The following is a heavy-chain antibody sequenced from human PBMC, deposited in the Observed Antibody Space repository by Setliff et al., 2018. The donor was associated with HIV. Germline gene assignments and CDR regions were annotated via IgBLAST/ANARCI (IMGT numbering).Heavy chain of an antibody. CDR2: INSDGSST. D-gene: IGHD3-10*01. Sequence: PGGSLRLSCAASGFTFSGYWMHWVRQAPGKGLVWVSRINSDGSSTTYADSVKGRFTISRDNSKNTLYLQMNSLRVEDTAMYYCARNPQGSYWVTRYGMDVWGRGTTVTVSS. V-gene: IGHV3-74*01. J-gene: IGHJ6*02. CDR1: GFTFSGYW. CDR3: ARNPQGSYWVTRYGMDV.